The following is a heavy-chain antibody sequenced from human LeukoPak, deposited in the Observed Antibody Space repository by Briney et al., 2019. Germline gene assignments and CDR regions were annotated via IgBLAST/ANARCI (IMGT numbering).Heavy chain of an antibody. CDR1: GYTFTGYY. CDR3: ARDLSPYYGSGSWDY. Sequence: ASVTVSCKASGYTFTGYYMHWVRQAPGQGLEWMGWINPNGGGTNYAQKFQGRVTMTRDTSISTAYMGLSRLRSDDTAVYYCARDLSPYYGSGSWDYWGQGTLVTVSS. D-gene: IGHD3-10*01. J-gene: IGHJ4*02. V-gene: IGHV1-2*02. CDR2: INPNGGGT.